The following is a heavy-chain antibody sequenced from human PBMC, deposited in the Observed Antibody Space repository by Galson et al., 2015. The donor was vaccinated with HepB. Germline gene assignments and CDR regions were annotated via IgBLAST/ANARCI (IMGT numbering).Heavy chain of an antibody. CDR1: GYTFTSYA. D-gene: IGHD3-9*01. Sequence: SVKVSCKASGYTFTSYAMHWVRQAPGQRLEWMGWINAGNGNTKYSQKFQGRVTITRDTSASTAYMELSSLRSEDTAVYYCARDYDDILTGYYSGFDYWGQGTLVTVSS. V-gene: IGHV1-3*01. CDR2: INAGNGNT. CDR3: ARDYDDILTGYYSGFDY. J-gene: IGHJ4*02.